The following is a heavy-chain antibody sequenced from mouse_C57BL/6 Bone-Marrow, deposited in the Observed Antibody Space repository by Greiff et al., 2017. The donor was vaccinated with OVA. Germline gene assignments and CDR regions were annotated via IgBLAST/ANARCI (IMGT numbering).Heavy chain of an antibody. J-gene: IGHJ3*01. CDR3: STIAY. D-gene: IGHD2-13*01. CDR2: IYPGDGDT. V-gene: IGHV1-82*01. CDR1: GYAFSSSW. Sequence: QVQLQQSGPELVKPGASVKISCKASGYAFSSSWMNWVQQRPGKGLEWLGRIYPGDGDTNYNGKFKGKATLTADKSTSTAYMQLSSLTSENSAVYFCSTIAYWGQGTLVTVSA.